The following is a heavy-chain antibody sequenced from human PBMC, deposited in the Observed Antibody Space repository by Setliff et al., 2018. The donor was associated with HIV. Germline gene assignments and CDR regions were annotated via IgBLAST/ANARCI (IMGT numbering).Heavy chain of an antibody. J-gene: IGHJ3*02. CDR1: GGSITTTNYY. V-gene: IGHV4-39*07. D-gene: IGHD2-15*01. CDR2: IYYRGSA. Sequence: SETLSLTCTVSGGSITTTNYYWGWVRQSPGKGLEWIGVIYYRGSAYYNLSLQSRVTLSVDTSKNSFSLHLTSVTAADTAVYFCAREVDKRQDSDAFDIWGPGTMVTVSS. CDR3: AREVDKRQDSDAFDI.